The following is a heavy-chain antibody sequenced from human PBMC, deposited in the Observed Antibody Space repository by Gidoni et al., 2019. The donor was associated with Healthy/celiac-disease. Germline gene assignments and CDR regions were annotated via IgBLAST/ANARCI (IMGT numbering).Heavy chain of an antibody. V-gene: IGHV3-21*01. CDR2: ISSSSSYI. CDR3: ARGLGFIAVAPRGHFDY. D-gene: IGHD6-19*01. J-gene: IGHJ4*02. CDR1: GFTFSSYS. Sequence: EVQLVASGGGLVKPGGSLRLSCAASGFTFSSYSMNWVRQAPGKGLEWVSSISSSSSYIYYADSVKGRFTISRDNAKNSLYLQMNSLRAEDTAVYYCARGLGFIAVAPRGHFDYWGQGTLVTVSS.